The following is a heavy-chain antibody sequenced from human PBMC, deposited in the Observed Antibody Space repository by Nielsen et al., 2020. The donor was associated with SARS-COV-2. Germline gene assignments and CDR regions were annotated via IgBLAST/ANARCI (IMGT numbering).Heavy chain of an antibody. CDR3: ARDPRYDSSGYQIDTFDV. V-gene: IGHV4-59*01. CDR1: GGSISSYY. D-gene: IGHD3-22*01. CDR2: IYYSGST. J-gene: IGHJ3*01. Sequence: SETLSLTCTVSGGSISSYYWSWIRQPPGTGLEWIGYIYYSGSTNYNPSLRSRVTISVDTSKNQFSLKLSSVTAADTAVYYCARDPRYDSSGYQIDTFDVWGQGTTVTVSS.